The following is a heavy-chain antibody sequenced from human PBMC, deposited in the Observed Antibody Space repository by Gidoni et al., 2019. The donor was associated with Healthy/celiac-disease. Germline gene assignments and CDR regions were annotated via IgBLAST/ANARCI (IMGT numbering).Heavy chain of an antibody. D-gene: IGHD5-18*01. CDR1: GVTLSSYA. J-gene: IGHJ4*02. CDR2: ISYDGSNK. V-gene: IGHV3-30*04. CDR3: ARGSTIQLWVGVDY. Sequence: GGVVQPGRSLRLSSAAAGVTLSSYAMHWVRQAPGKGLVWVAVISYDGSNKYYADSVKGRFTISRDNSKNTLYLQMNSLRAEDTAVYYCARGSTIQLWVGVDYWGQGTLVTVSS.